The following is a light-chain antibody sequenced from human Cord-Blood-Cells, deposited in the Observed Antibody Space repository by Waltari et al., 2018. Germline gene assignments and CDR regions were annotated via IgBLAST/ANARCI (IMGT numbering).Light chain of an antibody. CDR1: SSDVGGYNL. V-gene: IGLV2-23*01. J-gene: IGLJ3*02. Sequence: QSALTQPASVSGSPGQSIIISCTGTSSDVGGYNLVSWYQQHPGKAPKLMIYEGSKRPSGVSNRFSGSKSGNTASLTISGLQAEDEADYYCCSYAGSRVFGGGTKLTVL. CDR2: EGS. CDR3: CSYAGSRV.